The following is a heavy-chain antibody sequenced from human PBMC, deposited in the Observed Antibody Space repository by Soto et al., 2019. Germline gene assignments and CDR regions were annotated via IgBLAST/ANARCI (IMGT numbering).Heavy chain of an antibody. D-gene: IGHD5-18*01. Sequence: GASVKVSCKASGYTFTSYGISWVRRAPGQGLEWMGGISAYNGNTNYAQKLQGRVTITTDKSTSTAYMELSSLRSEDTAVYYCARSRIRGYSYGLDYWGQGTLVTVSS. J-gene: IGHJ4*02. CDR1: GYTFTSYG. CDR3: ARSRIRGYSYGLDY. CDR2: ISAYNGNT. V-gene: IGHV1-18*01.